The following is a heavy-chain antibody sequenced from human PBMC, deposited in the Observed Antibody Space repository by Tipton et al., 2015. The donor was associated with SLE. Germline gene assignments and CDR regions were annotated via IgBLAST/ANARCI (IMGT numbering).Heavy chain of an antibody. D-gene: IGHD1-26*01. CDR1: GFTFSSYW. CDR2: IKQDGSEK. Sequence: SLRLSCAASGFTFSSYWMGWVRQAPGKGLEWVANIKQDGSEKYYVDSVKGRFTISRDNAKNSLYLQMNSLRAEDTAVYYCARDRIVGAYWPYFDSRGQGTLVTVSS. J-gene: IGHJ4*02. CDR3: ARDRIVGAYWPYFDS. V-gene: IGHV3-7*01.